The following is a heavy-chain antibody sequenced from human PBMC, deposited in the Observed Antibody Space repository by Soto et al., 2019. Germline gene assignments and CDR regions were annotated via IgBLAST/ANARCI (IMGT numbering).Heavy chain of an antibody. V-gene: IGHV2-5*02. D-gene: IGHD3-10*01. CDR2: VYWDNDV. CDR3: APRGYPSGSYYGRPFDY. CDR1: GFSLGTHGVA. Sequence: QITLKESGPTLVNPTQTLTLTCACSGFSLGTHGVAVGWFRQPPGKALEWLAIVYWDNDVRYSPSLKNRLTVAKDSSNNQAVLVVTNMDPVDTATYYCAPRGYPSGSYYGRPFDYWGQGALVTVSS. J-gene: IGHJ4*02.